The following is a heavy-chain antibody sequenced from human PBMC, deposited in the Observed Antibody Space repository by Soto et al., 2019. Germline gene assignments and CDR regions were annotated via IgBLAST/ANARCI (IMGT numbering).Heavy chain of an antibody. Sequence: ASVKVSCKASGYTFTRYTMNWVRQAPGQRLEWMGWINPDNGNTKSSQKFQDRVIITRDTSASTAYMDLSSLRSEDTAVYYCARCIATGPIDPWGQGTLVTVSS. D-gene: IGHD2-15*01. J-gene: IGHJ5*02. CDR2: INPDNGNT. CDR3: ARCIATGPIDP. CDR1: GYTFTRYT. V-gene: IGHV1-3*01.